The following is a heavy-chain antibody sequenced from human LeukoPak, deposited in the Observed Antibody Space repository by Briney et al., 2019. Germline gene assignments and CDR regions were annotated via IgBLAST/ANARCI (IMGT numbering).Heavy chain of an antibody. J-gene: IGHJ4*02. Sequence: GGSLRLSCAASGFTFSDYYMSWIRQAPGKGLEWVSYISSSGSTIYYADSVKGRFTISRDNAKNSLYLQMNSLRAEDTAVYYCARVWSMGDILTGYYYPPDYWGQGTLVTVSS. CDR2: ISSSGSTI. D-gene: IGHD3-9*01. CDR3: ARVWSMGDILTGYYYPPDY. CDR1: GFTFSDYY. V-gene: IGHV3-11*01.